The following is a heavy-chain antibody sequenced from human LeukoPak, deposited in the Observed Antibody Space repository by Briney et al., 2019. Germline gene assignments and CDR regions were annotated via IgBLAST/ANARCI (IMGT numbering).Heavy chain of an antibody. CDR3: ARGYSSSNPLFDY. Sequence: SETLSLTCTVSGGSISSYYWSWIRQPPGKGLEGMGYIYYGGSTNYNPSLKSRVTISVDTSKNQFSLKLSSVTAADTAVYYRARGYSSSNPLFDYWGQGTLVTVSS. CDR1: GGSISSYY. J-gene: IGHJ4*02. CDR2: IYYGGST. D-gene: IGHD6-6*01. V-gene: IGHV4-59*01.